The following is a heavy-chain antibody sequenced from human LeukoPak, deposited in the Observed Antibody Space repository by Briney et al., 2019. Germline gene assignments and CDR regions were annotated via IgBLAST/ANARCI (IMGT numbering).Heavy chain of an antibody. CDR1: GFTFDDYA. J-gene: IGHJ4*02. D-gene: IGHD4-17*01. V-gene: IGHV3-9*01. CDR2: IAWNGGRV. Sequence: PGGCLRLSCAASGFTFDDYAMHWVRQVPGKGLEWVSGIAWNGGRVDYVDSVKGRFAISRDNAKNSLYLQMDSLRVEDTAFYYCVKDKSTVISLGGGYFDFWGQGTLVTVSS. CDR3: VKDKSTVISLGGGYFDF.